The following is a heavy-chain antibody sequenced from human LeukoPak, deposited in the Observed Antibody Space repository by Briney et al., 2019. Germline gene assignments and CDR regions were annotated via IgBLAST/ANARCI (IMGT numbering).Heavy chain of an antibody. Sequence: GGSLRLSCAASGFTFSSYAMSWVRQAPGKGLEWVSAISGSGGSTYYADSVKGRFTISRDNSKNTLYLQMNSLRAEDTAVYYCAIDLGSYWGNYFDYWGQGTLVTVSS. CDR2: ISGSGGST. CDR1: GFTFSSYA. J-gene: IGHJ4*02. D-gene: IGHD1-26*01. V-gene: IGHV3-23*01. CDR3: AIDLGSYWGNYFDY.